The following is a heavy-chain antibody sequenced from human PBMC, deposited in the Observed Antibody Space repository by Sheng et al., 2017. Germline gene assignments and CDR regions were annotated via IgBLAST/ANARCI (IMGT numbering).Heavy chain of an antibody. Sequence: QVQLVQSGAEMKKPGSSVKVSCKASEDTFSNFAINWVRQAPGQGLEWMGGIIPILGISHYAQNLQDRVRITADRSTNTAYLELSSLKSEDTAIYYCARGRSSNTWHSNWFDPWARAPCSPSPQ. J-gene: IGHJ5*02. CDR2: IIPILGIS. D-gene: IGHD6-13*01. CDR1: EDTFSNFA. CDR3: ARGRSSNTWHSNWFDP. V-gene: IGHV1-69*10.